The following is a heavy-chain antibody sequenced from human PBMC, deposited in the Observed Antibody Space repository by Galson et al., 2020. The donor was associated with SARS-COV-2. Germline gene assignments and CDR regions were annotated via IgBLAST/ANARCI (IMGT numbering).Heavy chain of an antibody. CDR3: ARLDAYGPGY. D-gene: IGHD2-21*01. CDR2: ISSSGRTI. Sequence: TGGSLRLSCAASGLTFSNYEMNWVRQAPGKGLEWVSYISSSGRTIHYADSVKGRFTISRDNAKSSQSLQMNSLRAEDTAVYYCARLDAYGPGYWGQGTLVTVSS. J-gene: IGHJ4*02. CDR1: GLTFSNYE. V-gene: IGHV3-48*03.